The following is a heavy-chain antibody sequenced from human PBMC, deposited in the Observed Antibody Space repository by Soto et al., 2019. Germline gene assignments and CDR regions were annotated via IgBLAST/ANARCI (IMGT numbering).Heavy chain of an antibody. CDR1: GGSISSSSYY. Sequence: QLQLQESGPGLVKPSETLSLTCTVSGGSISSSSYYWGWIRQPPGKGLEWIGSIYYSGSTYYNPSLKSRVTISVDTSKNQCSLKLSSVTAADTAVYYCASQTLRYFDWLLHDAFDIWGQGTMVTVSS. CDR3: ASQTLRYFDWLLHDAFDI. V-gene: IGHV4-39*01. J-gene: IGHJ3*02. CDR2: IYYSGST. D-gene: IGHD3-9*01.